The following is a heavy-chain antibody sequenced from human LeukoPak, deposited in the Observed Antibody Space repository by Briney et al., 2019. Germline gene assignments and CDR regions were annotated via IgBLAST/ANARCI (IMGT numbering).Heavy chain of an antibody. D-gene: IGHD6-19*01. J-gene: IGHJ4*02. CDR1: GYTFTNYA. Sequence: EASVKVSCKASGYTFTNYAMNWVRQAPGQGLEWMGWINTNTGNPTYVQGFTGRFVFSLDTSVSTAYLQISSLKAEDTAVYYCARATYSSGWYFAYWGRGTLVTVSS. CDR3: ARATYSSGWYFAY. CDR2: INTNTGNP. V-gene: IGHV7-4-1*02.